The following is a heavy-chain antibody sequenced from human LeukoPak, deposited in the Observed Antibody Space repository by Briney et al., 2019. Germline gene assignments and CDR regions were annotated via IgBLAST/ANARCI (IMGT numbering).Heavy chain of an antibody. Sequence: ASVKVSCKASGYTFTSYGISWVRQAPGQGLEWMGWISAYNGNTNYAQKLQGRVTMTTDTSTSTAYMELRSLRSDDTAVYYCVRDRGYSYGALHYYFDYWGQGTLVTVSS. D-gene: IGHD5-18*01. J-gene: IGHJ4*02. CDR2: ISAYNGNT. V-gene: IGHV1-18*01. CDR3: VRDRGYSYGALHYYFDY. CDR1: GYTFTSYG.